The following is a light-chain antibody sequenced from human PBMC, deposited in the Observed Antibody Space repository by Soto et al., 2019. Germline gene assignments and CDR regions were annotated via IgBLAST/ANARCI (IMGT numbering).Light chain of an antibody. CDR2: LGS. CDR1: QSLLHSNGYNY. J-gene: IGKJ1*01. Sequence: DIVVTQSPLSLPVTPGEPASISCRSSQSLLHSNGYNYLDWYLQKPGQSPQLLIYLGSNRASGVPDRFSGSGSGTDFTLKISRVEAEDVGIYYCMQALQAPLTFGTGTKVEI. CDR3: MQALQAPLT. V-gene: IGKV2-28*01.